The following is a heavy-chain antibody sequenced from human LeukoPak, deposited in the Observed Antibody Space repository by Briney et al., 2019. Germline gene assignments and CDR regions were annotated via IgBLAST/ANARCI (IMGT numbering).Heavy chain of an antibody. CDR3: AIGGIIENYYGSGSAFDY. CDR1: GFTFSSYA. D-gene: IGHD3-10*01. Sequence: GGSLRLSCAASGFTFSSYAMSWVRQAPGKGLEWVSAISGSGGSTYYADSVKGRFTISRDNSKNTLYLQMNSLRAEDTAVYYCAIGGIIENYYGSGSAFDYWGQGTLVTVSS. J-gene: IGHJ4*02. V-gene: IGHV3-23*01. CDR2: ISGSGGST.